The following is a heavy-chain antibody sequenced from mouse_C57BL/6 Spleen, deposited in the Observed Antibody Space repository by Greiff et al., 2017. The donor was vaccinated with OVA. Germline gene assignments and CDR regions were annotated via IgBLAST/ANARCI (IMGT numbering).Heavy chain of an antibody. Sequence: QVQLKESGAELVKPGASVKISCKASGYAFSSYWMNWVKQRHGKGLEWIGQIYPGDGDTNYNGKFKGKATLTADKSSSTAYMQLSSLTSEDSAVYFGARGGSYYDYDGFAYWGQGTLVTVSA. CDR2: IYPGDGDT. D-gene: IGHD2-4*01. CDR3: ARGGSYYDYDGFAY. CDR1: GYAFSSYW. J-gene: IGHJ3*01. V-gene: IGHV1-80*01.